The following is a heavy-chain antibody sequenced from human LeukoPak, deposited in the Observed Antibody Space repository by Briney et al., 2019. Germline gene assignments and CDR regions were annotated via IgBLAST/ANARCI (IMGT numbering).Heavy chain of an antibody. V-gene: IGHV1-69*01. CDR1: GGTFSSYA. D-gene: IGHD2-2*01. Sequence: SAKVSCKASGGTFSSYAISWVRQAPGQGLEWMGGIIPIFGTANYAQKFQGRVTITADESTSTAYMELSSLRSEDTAVYYCARVEGYCSSTSCHPGDYWGQGTLVTVSS. J-gene: IGHJ4*02. CDR3: ARVEGYCSSTSCHPGDY. CDR2: IIPIFGTA.